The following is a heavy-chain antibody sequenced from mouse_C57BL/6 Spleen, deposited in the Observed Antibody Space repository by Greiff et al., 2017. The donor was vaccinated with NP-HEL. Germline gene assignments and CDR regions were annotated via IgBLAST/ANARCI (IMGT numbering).Heavy chain of an antibody. CDR2: FHPYNDDT. V-gene: IGHV1-47*01. Sequence: QVQLKESGAELVKPGASVKMSCKASGYTFTTYPIEWMKQNHGKSLEWIGNFHPYNDDTKYNEKFKGKATLTVEKSSSTVYLELSRLTSDDSAVYYCARQGYGSSSFDYWGQGTTLTVSS. CDR3: ARQGYGSSSFDY. D-gene: IGHD1-1*01. J-gene: IGHJ2*01. CDR1: GYTFTTYP.